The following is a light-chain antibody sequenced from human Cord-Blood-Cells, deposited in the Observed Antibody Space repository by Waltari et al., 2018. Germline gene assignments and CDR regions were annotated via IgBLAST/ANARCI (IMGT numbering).Light chain of an antibody. CDR2: GSF. CDR1: QSVSSSY. V-gene: IGKV3-20*01. CDR3: QQYCSSPLT. J-gene: IGKJ4*01. Sequence: EIVLTQSPGTLSLSPGERAPLSCRASQSVSSSYLAWYQQKPGQAPRLLIYGSFSRATGIPDKFSGSGSGTDFPLTISRLEAEDFAVYYCQQYCSSPLTFGGGTKVEIK.